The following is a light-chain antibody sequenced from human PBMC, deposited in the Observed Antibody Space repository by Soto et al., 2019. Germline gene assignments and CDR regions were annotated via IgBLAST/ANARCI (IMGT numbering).Light chain of an antibody. CDR1: SSD. Sequence: QSALTQPPSVSGSPGQSVTISCTGTSSDISWYQQPPGTAPKLMVYGVNNRPSGVPDRIPGSKSGNTASLTISGLQAEDEADYYCSSYTSTYVVFGGGTKVTVL. CDR2: GVN. CDR3: SSYTSTYVV. V-gene: IGLV2-18*02. J-gene: IGLJ2*01.